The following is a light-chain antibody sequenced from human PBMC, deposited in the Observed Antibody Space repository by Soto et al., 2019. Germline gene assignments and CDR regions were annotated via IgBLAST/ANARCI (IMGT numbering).Light chain of an antibody. CDR1: QGIGVT. Sequence: EIVFTQSPGTLSLSPGERATLSCRASQGIGVTLAWYQQKPGQNPRLLIYNAFTRATGVPARFSGSGSGTDFTLTINSLQSEDFAVYYCQRYNDWPLTFGGGTKVDI. J-gene: IGKJ4*01. CDR2: NAF. CDR3: QRYNDWPLT. V-gene: IGKV3-15*01.